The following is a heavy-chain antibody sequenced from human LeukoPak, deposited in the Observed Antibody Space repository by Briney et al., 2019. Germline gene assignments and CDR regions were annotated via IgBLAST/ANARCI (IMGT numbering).Heavy chain of an antibody. V-gene: IGHV3-21*01. Sequence: GGSLRLSCAASGFTLSTFDMNWVRQAPGKGLEWVSSISTSSRYIYYRDSVKGRFTISRDDAKNSLYLQMNSLRVEDTAVYYCARADCSGSTCHLRRSWFDPWGQGTLVTVSS. J-gene: IGHJ5*02. D-gene: IGHD2-15*01. CDR3: ARADCSGSTCHLRRSWFDP. CDR2: ISTSSRYI. CDR1: GFTLSTFD.